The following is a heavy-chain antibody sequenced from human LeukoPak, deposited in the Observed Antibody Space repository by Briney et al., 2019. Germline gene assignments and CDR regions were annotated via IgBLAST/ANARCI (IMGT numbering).Heavy chain of an antibody. Sequence: KPSETLSLTCTVSGGSISSYYWSWVRQPPGKGREWIGFVYYTGSTNYSPSLKSRVTISVDTSKNQFSLKLRSVTAADTAVYYCARISSSNWYNERGAFDVWGQGTMVTVSS. CDR3: ARISSSNWYNERGAFDV. J-gene: IGHJ3*01. V-gene: IGHV4-59*01. CDR2: VYYTGST. D-gene: IGHD6-13*01. CDR1: GGSISSYY.